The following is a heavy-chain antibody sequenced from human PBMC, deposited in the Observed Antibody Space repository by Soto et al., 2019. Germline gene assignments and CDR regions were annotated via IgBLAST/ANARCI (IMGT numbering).Heavy chain of an antibody. D-gene: IGHD6-13*01. CDR2: IYYSGST. CDR1: GGSISSSSYY. J-gene: IGHJ5*02. Sequence: PSETLSLICTVSGGSISSSSYYWGWIRQPPGKGLEWIGSIYYSGSTYYNPSLKSRVTISVDTSKNQFSLKLSSVTAADTAVYYCARHVVAAAGTIHWFDPWGQGTLVTVSS. V-gene: IGHV4-39*01. CDR3: ARHVVAAAGTIHWFDP.